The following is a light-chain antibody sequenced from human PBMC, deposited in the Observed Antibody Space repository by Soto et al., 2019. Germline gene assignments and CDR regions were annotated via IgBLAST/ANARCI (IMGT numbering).Light chain of an antibody. CDR3: QQYNSYPWT. CDR1: QSISSW. V-gene: IGKV1-5*03. CDR2: KAS. Sequence: DIQMTQSPSTRSASVGDRVAITCRAIQSISSWLAWYQQKPGKAPKLLIYKASSLESGVPSRFSGSGSGTEFTLTISSLQPDDFATYYCQQYNSYPWTFGQGTKVDIK. J-gene: IGKJ1*01.